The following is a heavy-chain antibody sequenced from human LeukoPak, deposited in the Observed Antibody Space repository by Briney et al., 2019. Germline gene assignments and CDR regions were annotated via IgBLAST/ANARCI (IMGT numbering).Heavy chain of an antibody. D-gene: IGHD3-22*01. J-gene: IGHJ4*02. CDR3: AKDKSSYDSSGYAIEY. CDR2: ISISSNYI. V-gene: IGHV3-21*01. Sequence: GGSLRLSCAASGFTFSRYSMNWVRQAPGKGLEWVSSISISSNYIYYADSVKGRFTISRDNSKNTLYLQMNSLRVEDTAVYYCAKDKSSYDSSGYAIEYWGQGTLVTVSS. CDR1: GFTFSRYS.